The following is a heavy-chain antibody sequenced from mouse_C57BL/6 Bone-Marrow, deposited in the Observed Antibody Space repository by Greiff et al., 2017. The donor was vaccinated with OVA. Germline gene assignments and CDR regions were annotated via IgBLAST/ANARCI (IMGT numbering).Heavy chain of an antibody. CDR3: PMADFDY. V-gene: IGHV1-85*01. CDR1: GYTFTSYD. D-gene: IGHD1-1*02. Sequence: VKLMESGPELVKPGASVKLSCKASGYTFTSYDINWVKQRPGQGLEWIGWIYPRDGSTKYNEKFKGKATLTVYTSSSTAYMELHSLTSEDSAVYFCPMADFDYWGQGTTLTVSS. J-gene: IGHJ2*01. CDR2: IYPRDGST.